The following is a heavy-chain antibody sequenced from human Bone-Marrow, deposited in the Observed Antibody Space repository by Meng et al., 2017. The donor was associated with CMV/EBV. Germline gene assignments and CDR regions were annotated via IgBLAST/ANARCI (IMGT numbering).Heavy chain of an antibody. J-gene: IGHJ3*02. CDR2: ISWNSGSI. CDR1: GFTFDDYA. Sequence: SLKISCAASGFTFDDYAMHWVRLAPGKGLEWVSGISWNSGSIGYADSVKGRFTISRDNAKNSLYLQMNSLRAEDTALYYCTNAMGATIADTFHIWGQGTRVTVSS. CDR3: TNAMGATIADTFHI. V-gene: IGHV3-9*01. D-gene: IGHD1-26*01.